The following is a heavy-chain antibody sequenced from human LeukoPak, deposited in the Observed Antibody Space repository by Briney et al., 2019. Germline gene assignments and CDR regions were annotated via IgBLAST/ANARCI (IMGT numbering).Heavy chain of an antibody. CDR2: ISYDGSNK. V-gene: IGHV3-30-3*01. D-gene: IGHD1-1*01. CDR1: GFTFSSYA. CDR3: VTSITTT. Sequence: GRSLRLSCAASGFTFSSYAMHWVRQAPGKGLEWVAVISYDGSNKYYADSVKGRFTISRDNSKNTLYLQMNSLRAEDTAVYYCVTSITTTGGQGTLVTVSS. J-gene: IGHJ4*02.